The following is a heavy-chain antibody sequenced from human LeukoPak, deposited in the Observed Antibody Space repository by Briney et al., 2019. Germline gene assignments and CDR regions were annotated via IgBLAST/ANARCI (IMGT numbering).Heavy chain of an antibody. D-gene: IGHD3-3*01. J-gene: IGHJ4*02. CDR3: AREGSYYDFWSTPGY. Sequence: ASVKVSCKASGGTFISYVISWVRQAPGQGLEWMGGIIPIFGTANYAQKFRGRVTITADEFTSTAYMELSSLRSDDTAVYYCAREGSYYDFWSTPGYWGQGTLVTVSS. CDR2: IIPIFGTA. CDR1: GGTFISYV. V-gene: IGHV1-69*13.